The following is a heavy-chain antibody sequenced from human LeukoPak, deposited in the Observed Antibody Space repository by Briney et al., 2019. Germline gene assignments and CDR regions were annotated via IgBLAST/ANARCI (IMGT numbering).Heavy chain of an antibody. CDR3: AGDFQAARLHMFEF. CDR2: IISISGSP. J-gene: IGHJ4*02. D-gene: IGHD6-6*01. CDR1: GYTFTSYA. Sequence: GASVKVSCKASGYTFTSYAMNWVRQAPGQGLEWMGGIISISGSPNYAQRFQGRVTFTTDEFTSTAYMELRSLTSEDTAVYYCAGDFQAARLHMFEFWGQGSLVTASS. V-gene: IGHV1-69*05.